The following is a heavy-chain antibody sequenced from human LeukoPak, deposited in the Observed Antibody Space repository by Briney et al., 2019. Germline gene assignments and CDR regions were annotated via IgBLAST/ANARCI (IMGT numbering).Heavy chain of an antibody. J-gene: IGHJ4*02. CDR1: GFTFTDAW. CDR2: VRGKTHGGTT. CDR3: TTGYASSWYS. Sequence: GGSLRLSCAASGFTFTDAWMNWVRQAPGKGLEWVGHVRGKTHGGTTDYAAPVSGRFTISRDDSKDTLYLQMNSLQTEDTAVYFCTTGYASSWYSWGQGTLVTVSS. D-gene: IGHD6-13*01. V-gene: IGHV3-15*01.